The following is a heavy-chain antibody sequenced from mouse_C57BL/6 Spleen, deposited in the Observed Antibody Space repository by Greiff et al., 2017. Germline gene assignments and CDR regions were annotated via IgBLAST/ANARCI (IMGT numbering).Heavy chain of an antibody. V-gene: IGHV1-64*01. CDR2: IHPNSGST. CDR1: GYTFTSYW. J-gene: IGHJ3*01. Sequence: VQLQQPGAELVKPGASVKLSCTASGYTFTSYWMHWVKQRPGQGLEWIGMIHPNSGSTNYNEKFKSKATLTVDKSSSTAYMQLSSLTSEDSAVYYCARANYSNYAFAYWGQGTLVTVSA. CDR3: ARANYSNYAFAY. D-gene: IGHD2-5*01.